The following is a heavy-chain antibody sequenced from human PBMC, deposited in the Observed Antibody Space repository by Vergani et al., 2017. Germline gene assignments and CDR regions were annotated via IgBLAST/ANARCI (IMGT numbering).Heavy chain of an antibody. Sequence: EVQLLESGGILVQPGESLTLSCAASGFTFSSYAMSWVRQAPGKGLEWVSLIRGGGDYTYYADSVKGRFTISRANSRNTVYLQINSLRAEDTAVYYCAKAGYYDTSGSLPGGPFDSWGQGTLVTVSS. J-gene: IGHJ4*02. CDR1: GFTFSSYA. D-gene: IGHD3-22*01. CDR2: IRGGGDYT. CDR3: AKAGYYDTSGSLPGGPFDS. V-gene: IGHV3-23*01.